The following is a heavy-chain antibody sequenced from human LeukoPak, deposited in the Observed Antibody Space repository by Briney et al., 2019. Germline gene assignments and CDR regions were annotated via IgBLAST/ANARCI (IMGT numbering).Heavy chain of an antibody. CDR1: GFTFSSYG. CDR3: ARHGLYDSSDYWTFQH. V-gene: IGHV3-21*05. Sequence: GGSLRLSCAASGFTFSSYGMHWVRQAPGKGLEWVTYISGSSSYTNYADSVKGRFTISRDNDKNSLYLQMNSLRAEDTAVYYCARHGLYDSSDYWTFQHWGQGTLVTVSS. CDR2: ISGSSSYT. J-gene: IGHJ1*01. D-gene: IGHD3-22*01.